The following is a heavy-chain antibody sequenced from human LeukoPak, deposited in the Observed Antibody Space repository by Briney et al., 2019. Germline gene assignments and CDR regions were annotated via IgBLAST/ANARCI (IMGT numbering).Heavy chain of an antibody. V-gene: IGHV4-59*08. Sequence: PSETLSLTCTVSGGSISSYYWSWIRQPPGKGLEWIGYIYYRGSTSYNPSLKSRVTILVDTSKHQFSLKLSSVTAADTAVYYCARQSYGAYFDYWGQGTLVTVSS. D-gene: IGHD4-17*01. CDR1: GGSISSYY. J-gene: IGHJ4*02. CDR2: IYYRGST. CDR3: ARQSYGAYFDY.